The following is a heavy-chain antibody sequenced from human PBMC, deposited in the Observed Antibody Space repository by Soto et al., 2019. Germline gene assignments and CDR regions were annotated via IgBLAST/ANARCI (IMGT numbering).Heavy chain of an antibody. J-gene: IGHJ4*02. CDR2: INSDSTSV. CDR1: GFIFNSFS. CDR3: ASSASPDAY. Sequence: EVQLVESGGGLVQPGGSLRLSCVASGFIFNSFSMNWVRQAPGKGLEWISYINSDSTSVFYADSVKGRFTISRDNAKNSLYLQMNSLRAEDTAVYYCASSASPDAYWGQGTLVTVSS. V-gene: IGHV3-48*01. D-gene: IGHD1-26*01.